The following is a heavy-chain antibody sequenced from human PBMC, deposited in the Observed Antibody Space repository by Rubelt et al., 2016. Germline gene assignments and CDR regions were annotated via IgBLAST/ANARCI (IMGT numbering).Heavy chain of an antibody. J-gene: IGHJ4*02. Sequence: EVQLVASGGGLVQPGGSLRLSCAASGFTVSTNHMSWVRQAPGKGLECVSIIYSGGGSYYADSVKGSFTISRDNSKNTMKLQMNSLSGDDTAVYYCVSDSVVAGTTICLDYGCQGSLVTVSS. CDR3: VSDSVVAGTTICLDY. CDR2: IYSGGGS. D-gene: IGHD1-1*01. CDR1: GFTVSTNH. V-gene: IGHV3-66*01.